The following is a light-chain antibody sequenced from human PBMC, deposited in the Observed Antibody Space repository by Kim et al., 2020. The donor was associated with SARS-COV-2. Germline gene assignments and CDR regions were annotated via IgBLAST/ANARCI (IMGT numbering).Light chain of an antibody. V-gene: IGLV2-14*04. Sequence: GQSITISCTGTSSDVGGYNYVSWYQQHPGKAPKLLIYDVSKRPSGVSSRFSGSKSGNTASLNISGLQAEDEAEYFCSSYTSSSTVVFGGGTQLTIL. J-gene: IGLJ2*01. CDR3: SSYTSSSTVV. CDR2: DVS. CDR1: SSDVGGYNY.